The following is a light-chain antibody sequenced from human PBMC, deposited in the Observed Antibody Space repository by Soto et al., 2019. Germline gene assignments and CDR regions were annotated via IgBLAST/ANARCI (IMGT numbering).Light chain of an antibody. J-gene: IGKJ1*01. CDR2: GAS. CDR3: QQYNNWPPWT. CDR1: QSVSSN. Sequence: IVMTQSPATLSVSPGERATLSCRASQSVSSNLAWYQQKPDQAPRLLIYGASTRATGIPAGFSGSGSGTEFTLTISGLQSEDFAVYYCQQYNNWPPWTFGQGTKVDIK. V-gene: IGKV3-15*01.